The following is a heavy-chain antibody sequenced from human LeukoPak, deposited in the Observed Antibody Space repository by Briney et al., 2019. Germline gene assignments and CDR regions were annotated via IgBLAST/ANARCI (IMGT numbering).Heavy chain of an antibody. CDR2: IYISGTT. D-gene: IGHD2-8*01. CDR3: ARERTSCTNGVCRTPRWFDP. Sequence: SETLSLTCTVSGGSISTYYWTWIRQPPGKGLEWIGHIYISGTTNYSPSLKSRVTMSVDTSKNQFSLKLSSVTAADTAVYYCARERTSCTNGVCRTPRWFDPWGQGILVTVSS. CDR1: GGSISTYY. V-gene: IGHV4-4*07. J-gene: IGHJ5*02.